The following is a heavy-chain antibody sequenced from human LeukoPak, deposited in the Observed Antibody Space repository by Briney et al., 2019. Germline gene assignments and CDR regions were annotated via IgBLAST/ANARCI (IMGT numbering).Heavy chain of an antibody. D-gene: IGHD1-26*01. V-gene: IGHV3-64*01. Sequence: GGSLRLSCAASGFIFYSYAMHWVRQAPGRGLEYVSAITSSGSSTFYANSVKGRFTISRDNSKNTLYLQMNGLRAEDTAVYYCARGADIILGLWGSFGYWGQGTLVTVSS. CDR3: ARGADIILGLWGSFGY. CDR2: ITSSGSST. CDR1: GFIFYSYA. J-gene: IGHJ4*02.